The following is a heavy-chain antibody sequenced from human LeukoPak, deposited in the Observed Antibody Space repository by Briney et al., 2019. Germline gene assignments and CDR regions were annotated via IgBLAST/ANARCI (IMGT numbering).Heavy chain of an antibody. D-gene: IGHD5-18*01. CDR2: IWYDGSNK. CDR3: AKEHSYGYVYDY. Sequence: PGRSLRLSCAASGFTFSSYGMHWVRQAPGKGLEWVAVIWYDGSNKYYAGSVKGRFTISRDNSKNTLYLQMNSLRAEDTAVYYCAKEHSYGYVYDYWGQGTLVTVSS. J-gene: IGHJ4*02. CDR1: GFTFSSYG. V-gene: IGHV3-33*06.